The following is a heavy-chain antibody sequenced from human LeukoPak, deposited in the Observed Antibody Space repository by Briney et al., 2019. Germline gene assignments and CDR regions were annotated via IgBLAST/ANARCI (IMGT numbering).Heavy chain of an antibody. D-gene: IGHD1-26*01. Sequence: GEPLQISCQGSGSSFAFYWIAWVRPPPGKGVEWMGIIYPGDSDTTYSPSFQGQVTISADRSISTAYLQWTSLKASDTAMYYCARAHSGATMTPWGFDPWGQGTLVTVSS. CDR3: ARAHSGATMTPWGFDP. J-gene: IGHJ5*02. CDR2: IYPGDSDT. CDR1: GSSFAFYW. V-gene: IGHV5-51*01.